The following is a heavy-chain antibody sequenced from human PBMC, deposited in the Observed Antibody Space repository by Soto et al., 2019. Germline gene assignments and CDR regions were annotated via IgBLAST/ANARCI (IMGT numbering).Heavy chain of an antibody. D-gene: IGHD3-3*01. V-gene: IGHV3-74*01. CDR2: INSDGSST. CDR3: ARVRDDWTAERYFDY. CDR1: GFTFSSYW. Sequence: GGSLRLSCAASGFTFSSYWMHWVRQAPGKGLVWVSRINSDGSSTHYADSVKGRFTISRDNAKNTLYLQMNSLRAEDTAVYYCARVRDDWTAERYFDYWGQGTLVTVSS. J-gene: IGHJ4*02.